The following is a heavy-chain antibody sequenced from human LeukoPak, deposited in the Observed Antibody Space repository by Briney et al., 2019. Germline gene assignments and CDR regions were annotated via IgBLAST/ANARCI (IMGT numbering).Heavy chain of an antibody. CDR1: GFTFSSYA. V-gene: IGHV3-30*03. D-gene: IGHD6-6*01. CDR3: ATRPYSSSPGEDWFDP. Sequence: GGSLRLSCAASGFTFSSYAMSWVRQAPGKGLEWVAVISYDGSNKYYADSAKGRFTISRDNSKNTLYLQMNSLRAEDTAVYYCATRPYSSSPGEDWFDPWGQGTLVTVSS. CDR2: ISYDGSNK. J-gene: IGHJ5*02.